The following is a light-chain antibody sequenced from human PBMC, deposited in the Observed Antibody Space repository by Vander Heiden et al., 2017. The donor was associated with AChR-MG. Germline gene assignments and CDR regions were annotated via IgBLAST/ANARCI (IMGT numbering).Light chain of an antibody. Sequence: QSALTQPASVSGSPRQSITISCTGTSSDVGGYNYVSWYQQHPGKAPKLMIYDVSKRPSGVSNRFSGSKSGNTASLTISGLQAEDEADYYCSSYTSSSTPLYVFGTGTKVTVL. CDR3: SSYTSSSTPLYV. J-gene: IGLJ1*01. CDR2: DVS. V-gene: IGLV2-14*01. CDR1: SSDVGGYNY.